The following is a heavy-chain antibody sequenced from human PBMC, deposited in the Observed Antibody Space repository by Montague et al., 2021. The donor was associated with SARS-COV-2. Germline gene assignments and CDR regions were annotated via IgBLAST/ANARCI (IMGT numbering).Heavy chain of an antibody. V-gene: IGHV3-23*01. J-gene: IGHJ4*02. CDR1: GFTFTSYG. CDR2: STVSGAGT. CDR3: AKRGSYFFDY. D-gene: IGHD1-26*01. Sequence: SLRLSCAASGFTFTSYGMAWVRQAPGKGLEWVSVSTVSGAGTYYAGSVEGRFTISRDHSRNTLFLRMNSLRAEDTAVYYCAKRGSYFFDYWGQGTLVTVSS.